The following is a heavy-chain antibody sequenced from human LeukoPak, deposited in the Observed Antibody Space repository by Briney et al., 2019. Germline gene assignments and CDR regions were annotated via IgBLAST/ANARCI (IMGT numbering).Heavy chain of an antibody. D-gene: IGHD2/OR15-2a*01. CDR2: IGVSSNTI. CDR1: GFTFSSYS. V-gene: IGHV3-48*02. Sequence: GGSLRLSCAASGFTFSSYSMNWVRQAPGKGLEWVSYIGVSSNTIYYADSVKGRFTISRDNAKNSLYLQMSSLRDEDTAVYYCARDSSYAQDYWGQRTPVTVSS. CDR3: ARDSSYAQDY. J-gene: IGHJ4*02.